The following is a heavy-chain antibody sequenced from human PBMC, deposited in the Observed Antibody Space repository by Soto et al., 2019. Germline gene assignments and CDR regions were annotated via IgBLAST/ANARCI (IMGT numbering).Heavy chain of an antibody. J-gene: IGHJ6*02. V-gene: IGHV3-23*01. CDR1: GFTFSSYA. D-gene: IGHD2-2*01. CDR2: ISGSGGST. Sequence: GGSLRLSCAASGFTFSSYAMSWVRQAPGKGLEWVSAISGSGGSTYYADSVKGRFTISRDNSKNTLYLQMNSLRAEDTAVYYCAKDLFGVVVPAATGMDVWGQGTTVTVSS. CDR3: AKDLFGVVVPAATGMDV.